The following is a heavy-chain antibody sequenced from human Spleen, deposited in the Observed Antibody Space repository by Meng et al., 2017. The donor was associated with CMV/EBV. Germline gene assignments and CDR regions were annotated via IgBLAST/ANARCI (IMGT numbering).Heavy chain of an antibody. CDR1: GFTFGDYA. CDR2: IRYDGSNK. V-gene: IGHV3-30*02. CDR3: AKEGAYDREIDS. D-gene: IGHD5-12*01. Sequence: GESLKISCTASGFTFGDYAMSWVRQAPGKGLEWVGIIRYDGSNKNYGDAVKGRFTISRDNYRSTSYLDMTSLKPEDTAVYYCAKEGAYDREIDSWGQGVLVTVSS. J-gene: IGHJ4*02.